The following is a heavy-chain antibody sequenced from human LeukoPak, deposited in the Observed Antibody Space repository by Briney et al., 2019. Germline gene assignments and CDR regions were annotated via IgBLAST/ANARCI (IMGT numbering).Heavy chain of an antibody. D-gene: IGHD3-10*01. Sequence: SETLSLTCTVSGGSISSSSYYWGWIRQPPGKGLEWIGSIYYSGSTYYNPSLKSRVTISVDTSKNQFSLKLSSVTAADTAVYYCAKEMGFKIREVMLGFFDYWGQGTLVTVSS. J-gene: IGHJ4*02. CDR3: AKEMGFKIREVMLGFFDY. CDR1: GGSISSSSYY. V-gene: IGHV4-39*07. CDR2: IYYSGST.